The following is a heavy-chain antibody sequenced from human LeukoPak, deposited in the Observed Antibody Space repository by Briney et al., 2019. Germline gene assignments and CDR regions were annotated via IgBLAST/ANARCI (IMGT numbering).Heavy chain of an antibody. CDR3: ARDPDFYGSGSYYKVNWFDH. CDR1: GFTFSDYY. J-gene: IGHJ5*02. V-gene: IGHV3-11*01. CDR2: ISSSGSTI. Sequence: PGGSLRLSCAASGFTFSDYYMSWIRQAPGKGLEWVSYISSSGSTIYYADSVKGRFTISRDNAKNSLYLQMNSLRAEDTAVYYCARDPDFYGSGSYYKVNWFDHWGQGTLVTVSS. D-gene: IGHD3-10*01.